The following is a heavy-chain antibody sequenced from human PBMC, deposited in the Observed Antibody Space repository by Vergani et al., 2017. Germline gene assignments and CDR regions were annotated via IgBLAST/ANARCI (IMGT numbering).Heavy chain of an antibody. Sequence: PGKGLEWVSYISSSSSYTNYADSVKGRFTISRDNAKNSLYLQMNSLRAEDTAVYYCARGGRQQLAYIDYWGQGTLVTVSS. J-gene: IGHJ4*02. V-gene: IGHV3-11*05. CDR3: ARGGRQQLAYIDY. D-gene: IGHD6-13*01. CDR2: ISSSSSYT.